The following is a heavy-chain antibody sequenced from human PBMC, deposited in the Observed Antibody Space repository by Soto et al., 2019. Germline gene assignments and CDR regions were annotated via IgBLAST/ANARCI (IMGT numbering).Heavy chain of an antibody. CDR3: ARDKTQGAGWFDP. J-gene: IGHJ5*02. CDR2: LYNSETT. Sequence: GGSLRLSFAASGLEVSYNYMNWVRQAPGKGLEWVSVLYNSETTYYAESVKGRFTISRDTVKNTVYLEMNNLRVDDTAVYYCARDKTQGAGWFDPWGRGTLGT. CDR1: GLEVSYNY. V-gene: IGHV3-53*01.